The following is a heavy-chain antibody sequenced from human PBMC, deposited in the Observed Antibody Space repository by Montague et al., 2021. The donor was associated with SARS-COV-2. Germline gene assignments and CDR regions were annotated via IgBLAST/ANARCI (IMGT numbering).Heavy chain of an antibody. CDR1: GGSFSGYY. CDR3: ARVRYYGSGTSLGMDV. D-gene: IGHD3-10*01. Sequence: SETLSLTCAVYGGSFSGYYWSWIRQPPGKGLEWIGEINHSGSTNYNPSLKSRVTISVDTSKKQFSLKLSSVTAADTAVYYCARVRYYGSGTSLGMDVWGQGTTVTVSS. V-gene: IGHV4-34*01. CDR2: INHSGST. J-gene: IGHJ6*02.